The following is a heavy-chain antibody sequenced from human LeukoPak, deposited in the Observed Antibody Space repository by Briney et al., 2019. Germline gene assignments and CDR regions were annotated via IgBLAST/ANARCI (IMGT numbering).Heavy chain of an antibody. D-gene: IGHD5/OR15-5a*01. Sequence: GASVKVSCKASGYTFINYYLRWVRQAPGQGLVWMGQINPNTGSTNCAQMFQGRVTMTADTSTNTVYMELNSLTSDDTAVYYCARDLSGWGNSVYWGQGTLVTVSS. V-gene: IGHV1-46*01. J-gene: IGHJ4*02. CDR2: INPNTGST. CDR1: GYTFINYY. CDR3: ARDLSGWGNSVY.